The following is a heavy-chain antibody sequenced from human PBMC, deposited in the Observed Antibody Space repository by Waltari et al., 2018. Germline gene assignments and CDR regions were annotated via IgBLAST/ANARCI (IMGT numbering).Heavy chain of an antibody. J-gene: IGHJ2*01. CDR3: ARAPYYDWTRYFDL. Sequence: QVQLQQWGAGLLKPSETLSLTCAVYGGSFSGYYWSWIRQPPGKGLEWIGEINHSGSTNYNPSLKSRVTISVDTSKNQFSLKLSSVTAADTAVYYCARAPYYDWTRYFDLWGRGTLVTVSS. CDR1: GGSFSGYY. CDR2: INHSGST. D-gene: IGHD3-3*01. V-gene: IGHV4-34*01.